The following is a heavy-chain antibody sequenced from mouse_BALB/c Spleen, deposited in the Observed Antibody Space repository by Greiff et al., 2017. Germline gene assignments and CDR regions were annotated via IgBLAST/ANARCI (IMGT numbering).Heavy chain of an antibody. D-gene: IGHD1-1*01. J-gene: IGHJ1*01. CDR3: TRDYGSSYGDWYFDV. Sequence: EVQLQQSGTVLARPGASVKMSCKASGYSFTSYWMHWVKQRPGQGLEWIGAIYPGNSDTSYNQKFKGKAKLTAVTSASTAYMELSSLTNEDSAVYYCTRDYGSSYGDWYFDVWGAGTTVTVSS. V-gene: IGHV1-5*01. CDR2: IYPGNSDT. CDR1: GYSFTSYW.